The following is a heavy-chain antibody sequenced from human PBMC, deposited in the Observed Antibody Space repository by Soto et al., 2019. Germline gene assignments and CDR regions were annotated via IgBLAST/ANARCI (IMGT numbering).Heavy chain of an antibody. V-gene: IGHV5-51*01. Sequence: PGDSLKISCKGSGYSFSSYWIGWVRQMPGKGLEWMGIIYPGDPDTRYSPSFQGQVTISVDKSISTAYLQWISLKASDTAMYYCARLVGGSGTDYFDYWGQGTLVTVSS. CDR1: GYSFSSYW. CDR3: ARLVGGSGTDYFDY. D-gene: IGHD3-10*01. CDR2: IYPGDPDT. J-gene: IGHJ4*02.